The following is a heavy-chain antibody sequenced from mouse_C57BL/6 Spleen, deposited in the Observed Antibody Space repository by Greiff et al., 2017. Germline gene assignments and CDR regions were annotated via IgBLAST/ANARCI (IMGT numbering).Heavy chain of an antibody. D-gene: IGHD4-1*01. V-gene: IGHV1-69*01. J-gene: IGHJ2*01. CDR3: ARITGPSFDY. CDR1: GYTFTSYW. CDR2: IDPSDSYT. Sequence: QVQLQQPGAELVKPGASVKLSCKASGYTFTSYWMHWVKQRPGQGLEWIGEIDPSDSYTNYNQKFKGKSTLTVDKSSSTAYMQLSSLTSEDSAVYYCARITGPSFDYWGQGTTLTVSS.